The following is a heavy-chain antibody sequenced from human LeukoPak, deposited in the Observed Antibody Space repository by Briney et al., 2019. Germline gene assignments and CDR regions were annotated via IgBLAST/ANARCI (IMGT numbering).Heavy chain of an antibody. D-gene: IGHD3-10*01. CDR3: ARDPLGGDPYMDV. Sequence: GGSLRLSCEASGFTFTTYSMTWVRQAPGKGLEWVSIISSGSSAIFSADALKGRFTISRDDAKNLLYLDMNSLRAEDTAVYYCARDPLGGDPYMDVWGKGTTVTVSS. V-gene: IGHV3-21*04. J-gene: IGHJ6*03. CDR1: GFTFTTYS. CDR2: ISSGSSAI.